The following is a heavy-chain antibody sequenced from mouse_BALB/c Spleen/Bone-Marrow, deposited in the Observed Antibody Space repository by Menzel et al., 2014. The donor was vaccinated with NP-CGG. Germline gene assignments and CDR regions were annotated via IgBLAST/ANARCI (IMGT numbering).Heavy chain of an antibody. CDR3: ARDVGYGNYFVY. V-gene: IGHV7-1*02. CDR1: GFTFSDFY. J-gene: IGHJ3*01. Sequence: EVQLVESGGGLVQPGDSLRLSCAPSGFTFSDFYMEWVRQPPGKRLEWIAASRNKAKYYTTEYSASVKGRFIVSRDTSQSVLYLQMNALGAEDTAIYYCARDVGYGNYFVYWGQGTLVTVSA. CDR2: SRNKAKYYTT. D-gene: IGHD2-10*02.